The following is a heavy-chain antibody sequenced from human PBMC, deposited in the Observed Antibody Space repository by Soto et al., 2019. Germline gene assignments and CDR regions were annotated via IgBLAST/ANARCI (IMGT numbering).Heavy chain of an antibody. D-gene: IGHD3-10*01. CDR2: ISGSGGST. V-gene: IGHV3-23*01. J-gene: IGHJ4*02. Sequence: PGGSMRLSCAASGFTFSSYAMSWVRQAPGKGLEWVSAISGSGGSTYYADSVKGRFTISRDNSKNTLYLQMNSLRAEDTAVNYCAKDSGSGTYYLYYFDNWGQGTLVTVSS. CDR3: AKDSGSGTYYLYYFDN. CDR1: GFTFSSYA.